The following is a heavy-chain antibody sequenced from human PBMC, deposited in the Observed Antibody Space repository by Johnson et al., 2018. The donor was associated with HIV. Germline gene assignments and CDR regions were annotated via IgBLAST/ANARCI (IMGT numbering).Heavy chain of an antibody. CDR1: GFTFSSYD. D-gene: IGHD3-3*01. V-gene: IGHV3-20*04. CDR3: ARDMRWSKAFDI. CDR2: INWNGGST. Sequence: VQLVESGGGLVQPGGSLRLSCAASGFTFSSYDMHWVRQATGKGLEWVSGINWNGGSTGYADSVKGRFTISRDNAKNSLYLQMNSLRAEDTALYYCARDMRWSKAFDIWGQGTMVTVSS. J-gene: IGHJ3*02.